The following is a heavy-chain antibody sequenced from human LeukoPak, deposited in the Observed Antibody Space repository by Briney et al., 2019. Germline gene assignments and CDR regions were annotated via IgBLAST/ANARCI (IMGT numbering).Heavy chain of an antibody. D-gene: IGHD3-10*01. CDR2: ISGRGGVT. Sequence: PGGSLRLSCAASGFTFSSYAMSWVRQAPGKGLEWVSAISGRGGVTYYADSVKGRFTISRDGSKNALYLQMNSLRAEDTAVYYCAKGRVVWFGELFDYWGQGTLVTVSS. J-gene: IGHJ4*02. CDR1: GFTFSSYA. CDR3: AKGRVVWFGELFDY. V-gene: IGHV3-23*01.